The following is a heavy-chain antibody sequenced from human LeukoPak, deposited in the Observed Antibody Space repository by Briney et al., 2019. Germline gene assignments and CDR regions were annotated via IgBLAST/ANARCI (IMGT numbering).Heavy chain of an antibody. CDR2: ISAYNGNT. D-gene: IGHD3-10*01. CDR3: ARDKGILLWFGELSNFDY. V-gene: IGHV1-18*04. CDR1: GYTFTSYG. J-gene: IGHJ4*02. Sequence: ASVKVSCTASGYTFTSYGISWVRQAPGQGLEWMGWISAYNGNTNYAQKLQGRVTMTTDTSTSTAYMELRSLRSDDTAVYYCARDKGILLWFGELSNFDYWGQGTLVTVSS.